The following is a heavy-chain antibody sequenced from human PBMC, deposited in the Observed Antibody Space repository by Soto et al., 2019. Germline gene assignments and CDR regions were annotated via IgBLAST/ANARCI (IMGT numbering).Heavy chain of an antibody. CDR2: TYYRSNWRH. D-gene: IGHD6-19*01. V-gene: IGHV6-1*01. CDR3: ARGVAGSGFDL. J-gene: IGHJ4*02. Sequence: SQTLSLTCTISGDSVSSNTAAWNWIRSSPSRGLEWLGRTYYRSNWRHDYAVSVKSRITVNPDTSKNHFSLQLNSVTPDDTAVYYCARGVAGSGFDLWGQGTLVTVSS. CDR1: GDSVSSNTAA.